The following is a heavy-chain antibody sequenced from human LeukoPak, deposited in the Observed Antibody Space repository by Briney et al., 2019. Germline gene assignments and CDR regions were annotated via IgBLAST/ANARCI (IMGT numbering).Heavy chain of an antibody. V-gene: IGHV5-51*01. CDR3: ARPKTLGGYNYEFEF. J-gene: IGHJ4*02. CDR1: GNDFTNYW. CDR2: IYPSDSDT. Sequence: GESLKISCKGSGNDFTNYWIGWVRQMPGGSLEWIGIIYPSDSDTKYSPSLQGQVNISADKYISTAYLQWSGLKASDTAMYYCARPKTLGGYNYEFEFWGQGTLVTVSS. D-gene: IGHD5-18*01.